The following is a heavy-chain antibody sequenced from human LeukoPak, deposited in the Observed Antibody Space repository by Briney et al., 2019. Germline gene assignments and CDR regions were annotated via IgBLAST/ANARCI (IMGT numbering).Heavy chain of an antibody. V-gene: IGHV3-30*02. CDR3: AKDSKRWKTYYYEAGSYYFDY. CDR2: IRYDGSNK. J-gene: IGHJ4*02. Sequence: GGSLRLSCAAPGFTISSYGMHWVRQPPGKGLEWVAVIRYDGSNKYYADSVNGRFTISRDNSKNTLYLQMNSLRPEDTAVYYCAKDSKRWKTYYYEAGSYYFDYWGQGTRVTVSS. CDR1: GFTISSYG. D-gene: IGHD3-10*01.